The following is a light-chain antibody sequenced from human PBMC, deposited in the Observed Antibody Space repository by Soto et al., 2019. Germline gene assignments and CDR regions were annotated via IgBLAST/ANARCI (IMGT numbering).Light chain of an antibody. J-gene: IGLJ1*01. CDR2: EGT. CDR1: SSDVGSYNL. Sequence: QPVLTQPASGSGSPGQSSSISCTGTSSDVGSYNLVSWYQQHPGKAPKLMIYEGTKRPSGVSDRFSGSRSGNTASLTISGLQAEDEADYYCCSYASSTTYVFGTGTKVTVL. V-gene: IGLV2-23*01. CDR3: CSYASSTTYV.